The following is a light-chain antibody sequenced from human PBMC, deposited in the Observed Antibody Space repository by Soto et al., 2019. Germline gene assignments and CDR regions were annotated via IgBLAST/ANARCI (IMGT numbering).Light chain of an antibody. J-gene: IGKJ1*01. V-gene: IGKV1-5*03. CDR2: KAS. CDR3: QQYQTYSWT. Sequence: DIPMTQSPSTLSASVGDRVTITCRARQNINDWLAWYQQKPGKAPKLLVYKASGLESGVPSMFSGSGFGTEFTLTISSLQPDDFATYYCQQYQTYSWTFGQGAKVEAK. CDR1: QNINDW.